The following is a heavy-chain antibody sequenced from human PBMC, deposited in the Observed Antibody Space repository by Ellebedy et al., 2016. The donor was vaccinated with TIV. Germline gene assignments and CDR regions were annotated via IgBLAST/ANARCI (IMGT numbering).Heavy chain of an antibody. D-gene: IGHD3-10*01. J-gene: IGHJ6*03. CDR1: GLTVSSNF. V-gene: IGHV3-53*01. Sequence: GGSLRLXCVASGLTVSSNFMNWVRQAPGKGLEWVSVIYSGGSTYYADSVKGRFSISRDNSKNTLYLQINTLRAEDTAVYYCARVGKRGYYYMDVWGKGTTVTASS. CDR2: IYSGGST. CDR3: ARVGKRGYYYMDV.